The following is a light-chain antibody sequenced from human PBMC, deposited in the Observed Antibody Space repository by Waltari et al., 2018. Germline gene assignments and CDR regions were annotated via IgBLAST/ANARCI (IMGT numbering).Light chain of an antibody. CDR3: SSYTTTSTLVL. V-gene: IGLV2-14*03. J-gene: IGLJ2*01. Sequence: SALTQPASVSGSPGQSITIPCTGTSSDIGDYDYVSWYQQYPGGPPKRMIYDVTDRPSGVSIRFSGSKSGSTASLTISGLQTEDEAFYYCSSYTTTSTLVLFGGGTKLTVL. CDR2: DVT. CDR1: SSDIGDYDY.